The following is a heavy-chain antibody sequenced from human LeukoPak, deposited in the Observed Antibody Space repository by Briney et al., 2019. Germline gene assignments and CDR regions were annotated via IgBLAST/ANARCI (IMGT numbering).Heavy chain of an antibody. CDR3: ARDADGWFDA. Sequence: PSETLSLTCTVSGGSISSYYWSWIRQPPGKGLEWIGYIYYSGSTNYNPSLKSRVTISVDTSKNQFSLKLSSVTAADTAVYFCARDADGWFDACGRGALVTVSS. CDR1: GGSISSYY. CDR2: IYYSGST. J-gene: IGHJ5*02. V-gene: IGHV4-59*01. D-gene: IGHD5-24*01.